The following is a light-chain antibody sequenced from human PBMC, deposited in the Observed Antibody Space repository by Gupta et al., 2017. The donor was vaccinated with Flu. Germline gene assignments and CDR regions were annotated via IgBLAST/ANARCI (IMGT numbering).Light chain of an antibody. CDR3: QQYSDWPET. CDR2: GAS. Sequence: ERATTSCRASQSVSSNLAWYQQKPGQAPRLHIYGASTRATGIPARFSGSRSGTEFTLTISSLQSEDFAIYYCQQYSDWPETFGQGTKLEIK. CDR1: QSVSSN. V-gene: IGKV3-15*01. J-gene: IGKJ2*01.